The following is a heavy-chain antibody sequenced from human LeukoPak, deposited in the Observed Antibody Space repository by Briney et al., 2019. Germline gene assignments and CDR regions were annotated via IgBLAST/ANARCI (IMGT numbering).Heavy chain of an antibody. J-gene: IGHJ4*02. Sequence: GGSLRLSCAASGVTFSDYYMSWIRQAPGKGLEWVSYISSSGSTIYYADSVKGRFTISRDNAKNSLYLQMNSLRAEDTAVYYCAREIVRMVRGVKYFDYWAREPWSPSPQ. CDR2: ISSSGSTI. CDR3: AREIVRMVRGVKYFDY. D-gene: IGHD3-10*01. CDR1: GVTFSDYY. V-gene: IGHV3-11*04.